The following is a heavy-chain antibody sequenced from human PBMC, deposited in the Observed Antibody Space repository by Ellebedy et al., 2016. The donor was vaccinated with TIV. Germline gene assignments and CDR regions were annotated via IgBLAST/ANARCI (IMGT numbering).Heavy chain of an antibody. CDR1: GYSFTSYW. Sequence: GESLKISCKGSGYSFTSYWISWVRQMPGKGLEWMGIIYPGDSDTRYSPSFQGPVTISADKSISTAYLQWSSLKASDTAMYYCARLSGSSGWWLWFDPWGQGTLVTVSS. CDR3: ARLSGSSGWWLWFDP. V-gene: IGHV5-51*01. J-gene: IGHJ5*02. CDR2: IYPGDSDT. D-gene: IGHD6-19*01.